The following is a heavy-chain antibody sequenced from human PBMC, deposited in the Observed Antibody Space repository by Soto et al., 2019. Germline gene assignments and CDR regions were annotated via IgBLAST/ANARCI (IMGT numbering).Heavy chain of an antibody. CDR2: ISSSGSTI. D-gene: IGHD5-18*01. CDR3: ARESYSYGSHWFDP. Sequence: HPGGSLRLSCAASGFTFSSYEMNWVRQAPGKGLEWVSYISSSGSTIYYADSVKGRFTISRDNAKNSLYLQMNSLRAEDTAVYYCARESYSYGSHWFDPWGQGTLVTVSS. CDR1: GFTFSSYE. V-gene: IGHV3-48*03. J-gene: IGHJ5*02.